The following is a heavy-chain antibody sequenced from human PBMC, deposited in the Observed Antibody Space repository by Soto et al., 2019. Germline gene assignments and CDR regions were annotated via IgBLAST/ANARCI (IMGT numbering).Heavy chain of an antibody. CDR1: GGSISSSSYY. J-gene: IGHJ6*03. CDR2: IYYSGST. V-gene: IGHV4-39*01. CDR3: ARRQAAAGYYYYYYMDV. Sequence: SETLSLTCTVSGGSISSSSYYWGWIRQPPGKGLEWIGSIYYSGSTYYNPSLKSRVTISVDTSKNQFSLKLSSVTAADTAVYYCARRQAAAGYYYYYYMDVWGKGTTVTVSS. D-gene: IGHD6-13*01.